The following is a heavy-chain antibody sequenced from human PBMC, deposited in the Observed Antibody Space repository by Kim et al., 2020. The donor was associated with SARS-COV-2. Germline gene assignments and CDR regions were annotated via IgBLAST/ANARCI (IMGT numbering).Heavy chain of an antibody. Sequence: ASVKVSCKASGYTFSKHDITWVRQAPGQGLEWMAWISVYNGGIKYAQKFQGRLTMTIDTSTNTAYMELRSLRSDDTALYYCARAVGWTYDIYYHGMDVWGQGTTVTVSS. V-gene: IGHV1-18*01. CDR2: ISVYNGGI. J-gene: IGHJ6*02. CDR3: ARAVGWTYDIYYHGMDV. D-gene: IGHD1-7*01. CDR1: GYTFSKHD.